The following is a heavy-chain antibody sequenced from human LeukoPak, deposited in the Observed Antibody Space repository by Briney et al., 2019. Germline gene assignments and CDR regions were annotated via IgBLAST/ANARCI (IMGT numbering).Heavy chain of an antibody. D-gene: IGHD2-15*01. CDR2: FDPEDGET. J-gene: IGHJ4*02. Sequence: ASVKVSCKVSGYTLTELSMHWVRQAPGKGLEWMGGFDPEDGETIYAQKFQGRVTMTEDTSTDTAYVELSSLRSEDTAVYYCATFPYYCSGGSCPHSFDYWGQGTLVTVSS. CDR3: ATFPYYCSGGSCPHSFDY. CDR1: GYTLTELS. V-gene: IGHV1-24*01.